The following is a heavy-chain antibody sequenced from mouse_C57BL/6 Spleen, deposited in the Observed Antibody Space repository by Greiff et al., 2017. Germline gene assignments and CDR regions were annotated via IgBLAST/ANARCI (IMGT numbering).Heavy chain of an antibody. D-gene: IGHD4-1*01. CDR2: IHPNSGST. Sequence: VQLKQPGAELVKPGASVKLSCKASGYTFTSYWMHWVKQRPGQGLEWIGMIHPNSGSTNYNEKFKSKATLTVDKSSSTAYMQLSSLTSEDSAVYYCASPELGRFDYWGQGTTLTVSS. V-gene: IGHV1-64*01. CDR1: GYTFTSYW. CDR3: ASPELGRFDY. J-gene: IGHJ2*01.